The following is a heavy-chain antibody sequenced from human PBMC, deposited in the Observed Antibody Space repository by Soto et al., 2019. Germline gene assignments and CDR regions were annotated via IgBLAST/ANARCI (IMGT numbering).Heavy chain of an antibody. CDR3: VRDASSGYRRWWDT. Sequence: ASVEVACKTAGYPLTSYCISLVGQAPGQGGKGMALLIPYNGDTIYAQKFQGRVILTTDTATSTAYMELGSLRSDETAVYYCVRDASSGYRRWWDTWGKVNLVTVYS. D-gene: IGHD5-18*01. CDR2: LIPYNGDT. J-gene: IGHJ5*02. V-gene: IGHV1-18*01. CDR1: GYPLTSYC.